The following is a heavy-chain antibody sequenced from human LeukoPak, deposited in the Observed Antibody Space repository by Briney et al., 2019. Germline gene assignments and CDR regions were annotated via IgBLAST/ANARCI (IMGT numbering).Heavy chain of an antibody. CDR1: GYTFTGYY. CDR2: INPNSGGT. D-gene: IGHD2-15*01. V-gene: IGHV1-2*02. J-gene: IGHJ4*02. Sequence: ASVKVSCKASGYTFTGYYMHWVRQAPGQGLEWMGWINPNSGGTNYAQKFQGRVTMTRDTSTSTVYMELSSLRSEDTAVYYCARWLYCSGGSCYSRGYFDYWGQGTLVTVSS. CDR3: ARWLYCSGGSCYSRGYFDY.